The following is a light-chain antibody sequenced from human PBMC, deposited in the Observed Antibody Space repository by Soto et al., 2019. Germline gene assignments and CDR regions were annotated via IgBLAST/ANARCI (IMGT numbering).Light chain of an antibody. CDR1: QDISNC. J-gene: IGKJ4*01. Sequence: DIQMTQSPSSMSASVGDRVTITCQASQDISNCLNWYQQKLGKVPKLLIYDASNLEIGVPSRFSGSGSGKDFTFTIGGLQPEDIETYYRQQWESPPSFGGGPKVEIK. V-gene: IGKV1-33*01. CDR3: QQWESPPS. CDR2: DAS.